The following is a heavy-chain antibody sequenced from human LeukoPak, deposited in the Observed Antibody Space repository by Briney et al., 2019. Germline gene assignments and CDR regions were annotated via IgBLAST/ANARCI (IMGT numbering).Heavy chain of an antibody. CDR3: ARDVFAGYSTHHRFDP. Sequence: ASVKVSCKASGYTFTGYYMHWVRQAPGQGLEWMGWINPNSGGTNYAQKFQGRVTMTRDTSISTAYMELSRLTSDDTAVYYCARDVFAGYSTHHRFDPWGQGILVTVSS. CDR2: INPNSGGT. V-gene: IGHV1-2*02. D-gene: IGHD6-13*01. J-gene: IGHJ5*02. CDR1: GYTFTGYY.